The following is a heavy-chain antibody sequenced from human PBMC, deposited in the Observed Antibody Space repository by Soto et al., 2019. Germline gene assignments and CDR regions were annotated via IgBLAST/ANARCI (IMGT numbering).Heavy chain of an antibody. J-gene: IGHJ5*02. CDR1: GGSIDSYY. V-gene: IGHV4-59*08. CDR3: ARLGGYYQSLDT. D-gene: IGHD3-22*01. CDR2: VYYTGTT. Sequence: PSETLSLTCTVSGGSIDSYYWTWIRQPPWKGLEWIGYVYYTGTTTYSPSLKSRVTISVDTSMNQISLKLSSVTAADTAFYYCARLGGYYQSLDTWGQGTLVTVSS.